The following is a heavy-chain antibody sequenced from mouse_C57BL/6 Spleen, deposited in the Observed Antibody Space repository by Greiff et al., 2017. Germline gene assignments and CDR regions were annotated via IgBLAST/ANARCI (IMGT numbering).Heavy chain of an antibody. J-gene: IGHJ2*01. CDR3: ARYRTTVAPFDY. CDR1: GYTFTDYY. D-gene: IGHD1-1*01. Sequence: EVQLQQSGPELVKPGASVKISCKASGYTFTDYYMNWVKQSHGKSLEWIGDINPNNGGTSYNQKFTGKATLTVAKSSSTAYMELRSLTSEYSAVYYGARYRTTVAPFDYWGQGTTLTVSS. V-gene: IGHV1-26*01. CDR2: INPNNGGT.